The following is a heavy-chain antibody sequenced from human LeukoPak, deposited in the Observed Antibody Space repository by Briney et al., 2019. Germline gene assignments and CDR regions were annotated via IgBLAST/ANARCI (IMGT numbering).Heavy chain of an antibody. V-gene: IGHV3-30*02. Sequence: PGGSLRLSCAASGFTFSSYGMSWVRQAPGQGLEWVAFVRYDGTNKYYADSVKGQFTISRDNSKNTLYLQVNSLRAEDTGVYFCAKGRDGSNYDLDYWGQGTLVTVSS. CDR3: AKGRDGSNYDLDY. CDR1: GFTFSSYG. J-gene: IGHJ4*02. CDR2: VRYDGTNK. D-gene: IGHD5-24*01.